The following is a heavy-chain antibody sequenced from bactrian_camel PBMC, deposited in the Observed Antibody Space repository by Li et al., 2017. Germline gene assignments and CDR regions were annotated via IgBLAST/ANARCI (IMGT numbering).Heavy chain of an antibody. Sequence: HVQLVESGGGSVPVGGSLRLSCVSSVGYVFSSHCMGWFLQAPGKEREGVATINGDGSIMYADSVKGRFTVSKDGAKNTMYLQLNSLKPEGTAMYYCALAASPIRVSDELRPSAYNVWGRGTQVTVS. J-gene: IGHJ4*01. CDR3: ALAASPIRVSDELRPSAYNV. V-gene: IGHV3S53*01. D-gene: IGHD6*01. CDR2: INGDGSI. CDR1: GYVFSSHC.